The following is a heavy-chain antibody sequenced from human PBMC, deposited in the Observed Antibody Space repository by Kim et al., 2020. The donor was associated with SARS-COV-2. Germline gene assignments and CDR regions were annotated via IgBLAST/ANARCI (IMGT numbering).Heavy chain of an antibody. CDR2: ISYDGSNK. Sequence: GGSLRLSCAASGFTFSSYGMHWVRQAPGKGLEWVAVISYDGSNKYYADSVKGRFTISRDNSKNTLYLQMNSLRAEDTAVYYCANDYRGYWGQGTLVTVSS. CDR1: GFTFSSYG. CDR3: ANDYRGY. J-gene: IGHJ4*02. V-gene: IGHV3-30*18. D-gene: IGHD4-4*01.